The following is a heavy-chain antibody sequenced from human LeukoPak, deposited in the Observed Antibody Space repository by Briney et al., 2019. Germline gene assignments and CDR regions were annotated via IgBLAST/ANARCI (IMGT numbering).Heavy chain of an antibody. CDR2: IYPGDSDT. CDR1: GYSFTSYW. D-gene: IGHD3-22*01. CDR3: ARRDRYYYDSSGYYPSDAFDI. J-gene: IGHJ3*02. V-gene: IGHV5-51*01. Sequence: GESLKISCKGSGYSFTSYWLGWVRQMPGKGLEWMGIIYPGDSDTRYSPSFQGQVTISADKSISTAYLQWSSLKASDTAMYYCARRDRYYYDSSGYYPSDAFDIWGQGTMVTVSS.